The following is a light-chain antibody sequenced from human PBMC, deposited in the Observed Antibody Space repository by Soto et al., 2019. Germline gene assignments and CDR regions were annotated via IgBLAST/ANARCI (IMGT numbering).Light chain of an antibody. V-gene: IGKV2-28*01. CDR1: QSLLHSDGYKY. CDR3: MQTLQTPFT. J-gene: IGKJ3*01. Sequence: IVMTQSPVSLPVTPGEPASISCKSSQSLLHSDGYKYLDWYVQKAGQSPQLLIYLGSHRASGVPDRISGSGSGTDCTLKISKVEADDVGVYYCMQTLQTPFTFGPGTKVDIE. CDR2: LGS.